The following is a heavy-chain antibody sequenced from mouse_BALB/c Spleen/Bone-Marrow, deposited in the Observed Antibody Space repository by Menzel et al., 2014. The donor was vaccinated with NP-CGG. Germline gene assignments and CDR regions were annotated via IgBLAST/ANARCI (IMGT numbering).Heavy chain of an antibody. CDR2: INPYNDDT. D-gene: IGHD2-2*01. CDR1: GYTFTSYV. Sequence: EVQLQQSGPELVKPGASVKMSCKASGYTFTSYVVHWVKQKPGQGLEWIGNINPYNDDTMYNEKFKGKATLTPDKSSSTAYMELSSLTSEDSAVYYCARSLYGYDWYFDVWGAGTTVTVSS. CDR3: ARSLYGYDWYFDV. J-gene: IGHJ1*01. V-gene: IGHV1-14*01.